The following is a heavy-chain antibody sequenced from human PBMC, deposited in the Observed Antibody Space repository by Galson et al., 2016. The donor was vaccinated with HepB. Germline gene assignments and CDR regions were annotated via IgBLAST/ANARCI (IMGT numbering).Heavy chain of an antibody. Sequence: SLRLSCAASGFTFDSYAMTWVRQAPGKGLEWVSAINGNGGTTYQPDSVKGRFTISRDHSKNTLYLQMNSLSAEDTAVYYCAKPLFSGGSFYGMDVWGQGTTVSVSS. CDR2: INGNGGTT. J-gene: IGHJ6*02. CDR3: AKPLFSGGSFYGMDV. D-gene: IGHD2-15*01. CDR1: GFTFDSYA. V-gene: IGHV3-23*01.